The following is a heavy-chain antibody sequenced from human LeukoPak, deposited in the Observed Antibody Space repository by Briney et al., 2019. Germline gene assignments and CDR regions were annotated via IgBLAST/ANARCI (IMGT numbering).Heavy chain of an antibody. CDR2: ITDDAGST. D-gene: IGHD3-10*01. CDR3: AREPHYYGNDY. J-gene: IGHJ4*02. CDR1: GFAFSNYA. V-gene: IGHV3-23*01. Sequence: PGGSLRLSCAASGFAFSNYAMAWVRQAPGKGLEWVSTITDDAGSTYYADSVKGRFTISRDNSRNTLYLQMNSLRAEDTAVYYCAREPHYYGNDYWGQGTLVTVSS.